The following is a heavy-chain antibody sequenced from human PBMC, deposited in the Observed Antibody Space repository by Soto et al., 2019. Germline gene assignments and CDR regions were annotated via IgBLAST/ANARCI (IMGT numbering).Heavy chain of an antibody. J-gene: IGHJ6*02. V-gene: IGHV3-15*01. CDR3: TTDDVDYYGMDV. CDR1: GITFKNAW. Sequence: PGGSLRLSCAVSGITFKNAWMSWVRQAPGKGLEWVGHIKNKADGGTTDYAAPVKGRFTISRDDSKNTLYLQMNSLKTEDTAVYYCTTDDVDYYGMDVWGQGTTVTVPS. CDR2: IKNKADGGTT.